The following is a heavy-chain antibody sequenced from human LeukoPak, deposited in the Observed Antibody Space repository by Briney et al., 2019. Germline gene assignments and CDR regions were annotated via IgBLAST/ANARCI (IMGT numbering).Heavy chain of an antibody. V-gene: IGHV3-23*01. CDR1: GFTFSNYA. CDR3: AKDQTGYSSGWPYYFDY. Sequence: GGSLRLSCAASGFTFSNYAMSWVRQAPGKGLEWVSATSGGGSTYYADSVKGRFTISRDNSKNTLYLQMTSLRAEDTAVYYCAKDQTGYSSGWPYYFDYWGQGTLVTVSS. CDR2: TSGGGST. J-gene: IGHJ4*02. D-gene: IGHD6-19*01.